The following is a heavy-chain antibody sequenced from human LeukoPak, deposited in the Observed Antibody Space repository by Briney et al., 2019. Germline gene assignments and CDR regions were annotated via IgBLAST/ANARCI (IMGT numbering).Heavy chain of an antibody. CDR2: IYYSGST. Sequence: PSETLSLTCTVSGGSISRHYWSWIRQPPGKGLEWIGYIYYSGSTNFNPSLKSRVTISVDTSKNQFSLKLSSVTAADTAVYYCARDMSRGYCSSTSCYSYWAFDIWGQGTMVTVSS. D-gene: IGHD2-2*03. CDR1: GGSISRHY. J-gene: IGHJ3*02. V-gene: IGHV4-59*11. CDR3: ARDMSRGYCSSTSCYSYWAFDI.